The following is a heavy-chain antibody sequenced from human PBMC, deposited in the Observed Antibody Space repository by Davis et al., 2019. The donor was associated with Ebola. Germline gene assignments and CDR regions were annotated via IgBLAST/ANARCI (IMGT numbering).Heavy chain of an antibody. CDR3: ARDRGLTAADY. V-gene: IGHV4-61*01. D-gene: IGHD2-21*02. CDR1: GGSVSSGSYY. J-gene: IGHJ4*02. CDR2: IYYSGST. Sequence: SETLSLTCTVSGGSVSSGSYYWSWIRQPPGKGLEWIGYIYYSGSTNYNPSLKSRVTISVDTSKNQFSLKLSSVTAADTAVYYCARDRGLTAADYWGQGTLVTVSS.